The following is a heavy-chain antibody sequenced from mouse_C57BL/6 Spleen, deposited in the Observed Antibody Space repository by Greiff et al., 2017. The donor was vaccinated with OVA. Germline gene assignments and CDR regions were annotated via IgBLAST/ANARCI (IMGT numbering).Heavy chain of an antibody. CDR2: IYPRSGNT. V-gene: IGHV1-81*01. J-gene: IGHJ2*01. Sequence: VQLQQSGAELARPGASVKLSCKASGYTFTSYGISWVKQRTGQGLEWIGAIYPRSGNTYYNEKFKGKATLTADKSSSTAYMELRSLTSEDSAVYFWARDRTAQAAGYFDYWGQGTTLTVSS. D-gene: IGHD3-2*02. CDR1: GYTFTSYG. CDR3: ARDRTAQAAGYFDY.